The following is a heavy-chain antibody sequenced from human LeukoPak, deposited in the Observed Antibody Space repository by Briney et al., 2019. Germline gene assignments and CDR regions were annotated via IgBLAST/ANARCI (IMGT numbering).Heavy chain of an antibody. CDR3: ARDGRSYYGSGSYSAYYFDY. Sequence: GGSLRLSCAASGFTFSSYWMSWVRQAPGKGPEWVANIKQDGSEKYYVDSVKGRFTISRDNAKNSLYLQMNRLRAEDTAVYYCARDGRSYYGSGSYSAYYFDYWGQGTLVTVSS. CDR2: IKQDGSEK. D-gene: IGHD3-10*01. J-gene: IGHJ4*02. CDR1: GFTFSSYW. V-gene: IGHV3-7*01.